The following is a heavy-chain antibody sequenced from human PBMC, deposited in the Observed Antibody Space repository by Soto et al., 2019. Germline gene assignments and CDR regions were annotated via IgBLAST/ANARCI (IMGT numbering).Heavy chain of an antibody. CDR3: ATDWSAIAYGLDV. CDR1: GFSFSPYG. D-gene: IGHD3-3*01. CDR2: ISSTSTTM. Sequence: GGSLRLSCEASGFSFSPYGMNWVRQAQGRGLEWISYISSTSTTMYYSDSVKGRCAISRDDARNSLSLEMNYLRDDDTAVYYCATDWSAIAYGLDVWGQGTTVTVSS. J-gene: IGHJ6*02. V-gene: IGHV3-48*02.